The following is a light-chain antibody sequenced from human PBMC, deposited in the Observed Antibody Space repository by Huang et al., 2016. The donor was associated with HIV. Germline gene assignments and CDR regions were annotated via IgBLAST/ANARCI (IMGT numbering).Light chain of an antibody. V-gene: IGKV1-39*01. CDR1: QTISIY. CDR2: AAS. Sequence: DIQMTQSPSSLSASIGDRATISCRASQTISIYLNWYQQQPGRAPKVLIYAASSLRSGVPSRFSGRASGTEFTLTISSLQPEDFATYFCQQTYTTPQTFGQGTKVEV. CDR3: QQTYTTPQT. J-gene: IGKJ1*01.